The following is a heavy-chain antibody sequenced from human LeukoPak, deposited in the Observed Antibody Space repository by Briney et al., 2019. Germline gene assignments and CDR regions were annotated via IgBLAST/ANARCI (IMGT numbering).Heavy chain of an antibody. Sequence: SETLSLTCAVYGGSFSGYYWSWIRQPPGKGLEWIGEINHSGSTNYNPSLKSRVTISVDTSKNQFSLKLSSVTAADTAVYYCAREGGGPLDYWGQGTLVTVSS. D-gene: IGHD3-10*01. CDR3: AREGGGPLDY. V-gene: IGHV4-34*01. CDR1: GGSFSGYY. J-gene: IGHJ4*02. CDR2: INHSGST.